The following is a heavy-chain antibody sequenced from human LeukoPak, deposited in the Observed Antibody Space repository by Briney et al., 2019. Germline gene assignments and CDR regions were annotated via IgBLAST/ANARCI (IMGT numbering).Heavy chain of an antibody. CDR1: GLTVSSKD. V-gene: IGHV3-53*01. J-gene: IGHJ4*02. D-gene: IGHD1/OR15-1a*01. CDR3: ARDLTRTDN. CDR2: IYSGGST. Sequence: PGGSLRLSCAASGLTVSSKDMSWVRQAPGKGLEWVSVIYSGGSTYYADSVKGRFTISRDNSKNTLYLQMNSLRAEDTALYYCARDLTRTDNWGQGTLVTVSS.